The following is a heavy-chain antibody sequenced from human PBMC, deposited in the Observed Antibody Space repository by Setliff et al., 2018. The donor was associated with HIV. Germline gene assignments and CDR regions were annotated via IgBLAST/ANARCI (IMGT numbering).Heavy chain of an antibody. J-gene: IGHJ4*02. CDR2: INHSGTA. CDR3: AGLSDFLDY. Sequence: SETLSLTCAVYGGSLSSSYWTWIRQAPGKGLEWIGEINHSGTANYNPSLKSRVTMSLDRSKRQFSLRLTSLTAADTAVYYCAGLSDFLDYWGLGNLVTVSS. D-gene: IGHD2-21*01. CDR1: GGSLSSSY. V-gene: IGHV4-34*01.